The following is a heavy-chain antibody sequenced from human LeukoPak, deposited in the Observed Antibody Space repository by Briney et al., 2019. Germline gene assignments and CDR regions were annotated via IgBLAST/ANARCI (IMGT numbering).Heavy chain of an antibody. CDR2: VDLGGPS. D-gene: IGHD2-2*01. J-gene: IGHJ5*02. Sequence: PSQTLSLTCNVSGYSISSGDYYWTWIRQPAGKGLEWTGRVDLGGPSIYNPSLISRVTVSVDPSKNQFSLSLPSVTAADTATYYCAREGAYCSGTDCFATTVDAWGPGALVTVSS. CDR3: AREGAYCSGTDCFATTVDA. CDR1: GYSISSGDYY. V-gene: IGHV4-61*02.